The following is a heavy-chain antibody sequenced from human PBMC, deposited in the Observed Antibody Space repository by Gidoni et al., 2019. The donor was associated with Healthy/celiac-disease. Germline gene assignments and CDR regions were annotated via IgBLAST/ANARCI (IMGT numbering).Heavy chain of an antibody. CDR3: AKDKGIAVAGTGYFDL. J-gene: IGHJ2*01. CDR2: ISWDGGST. CDR1: GFTFDDYT. V-gene: IGHV3-43*01. Sequence: TASGFTFDDYTMHWVRQATGKGLEWVSLISWDGGSTYYADSVKGRFTISRDNSKNSLYLQMNSLRTEDTALYYCAKDKGIAVAGTGYFDLWGRGTLVTVSS. D-gene: IGHD6-19*01.